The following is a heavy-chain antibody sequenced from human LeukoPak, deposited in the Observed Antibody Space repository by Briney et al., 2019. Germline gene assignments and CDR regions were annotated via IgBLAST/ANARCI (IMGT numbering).Heavy chain of an antibody. D-gene: IGHD3-10*01. CDR2: IYYSGST. CDR1: GGSISSSSYY. V-gene: IGHV4-39*07. CDR3: ARRGPPRTMLRGVKSGWFDP. Sequence: SETLSLTCTVSGGSISSSSYYWGWIRQPPGKGLEWIGSIYYSGSTYYNPSLKSRVTISIDTSKNQFSLKLSSVTAADTAVYYCARRGPPRTMLRGVKSGWFDPWGQGTLVTVSS. J-gene: IGHJ5*02.